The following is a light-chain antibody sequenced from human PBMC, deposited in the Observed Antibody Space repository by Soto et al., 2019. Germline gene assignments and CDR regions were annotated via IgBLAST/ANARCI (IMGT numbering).Light chain of an antibody. CDR1: QSVSSY. Sequence: IVLTQSPATLSLSPGERATLSCRASQSVSSYLAWYQQKPGQAPRLLIYEASSRATGIPARFSGSGSGTDFTLTISSLEPEDFAVYYCQQRWMTFGQGTQVEI. CDR2: EAS. J-gene: IGKJ1*01. V-gene: IGKV3-11*01. CDR3: QQRWMT.